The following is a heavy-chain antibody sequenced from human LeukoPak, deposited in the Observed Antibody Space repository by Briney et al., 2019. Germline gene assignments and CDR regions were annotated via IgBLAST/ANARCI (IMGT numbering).Heavy chain of an antibody. J-gene: IGHJ4*02. CDR2: IYTSGST. V-gene: IGHV4-4*09. CDR1: GGSFSDYS. CDR3: ARRGGATSLYFDY. Sequence: SETLSLTCAVYGGSFSDYSWTWIRQPPGKGLQWIGYIYTSGSTNYNPSLKSRVTISVDTSKNQFSLKLSSVTAADTAVYYCARRGGATSLYFDYWGQGTLVTVSS. D-gene: IGHD1-26*01.